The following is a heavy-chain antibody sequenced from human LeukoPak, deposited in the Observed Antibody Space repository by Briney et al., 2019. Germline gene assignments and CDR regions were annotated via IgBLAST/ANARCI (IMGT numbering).Heavy chain of an antibody. D-gene: IGHD6-25*01. CDR3: ARAFSSDSRAAGPDH. CDR2: ISGSGSII. V-gene: IGHV3-11*01. J-gene: IGHJ4*02. CDR1: GFTFSDYY. Sequence: PGGSLRLSCAASGFTFSDYYMNWIRQGPGKGLEWVSYISGSGSIIYYADSVKGRFTISRDNAKNSLFLQMNSLRAQDTAVYYCARAFSSDSRAAGPDHWGQGTLVTVSS.